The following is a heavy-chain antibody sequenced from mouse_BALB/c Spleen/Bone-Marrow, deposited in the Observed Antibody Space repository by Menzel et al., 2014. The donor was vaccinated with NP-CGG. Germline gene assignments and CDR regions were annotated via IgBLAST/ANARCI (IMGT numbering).Heavy chain of an antibody. V-gene: IGHV1-61*01. CDR3: TREGLRGAGFAY. CDR2: IHLSDSES. J-gene: IGHJ3*01. D-gene: IGHD2-4*01. Sequence: QVQLQQPGAELVRPGASVKLSCKASGYSFTSHWMNWVKQRPGQGLERIGMIHLSDSESRLNQKFKDKATLTVDKSSSTAYMQLSSPTSEDSAVYYCTREGLRGAGFAYWGQGTLVTVSA. CDR1: GYSFTSHW.